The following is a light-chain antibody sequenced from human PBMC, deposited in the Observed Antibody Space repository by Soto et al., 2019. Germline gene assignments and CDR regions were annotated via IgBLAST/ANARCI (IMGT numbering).Light chain of an antibody. J-gene: IGKJ4*01. CDR1: QSISSW. CDR2: KAS. CDR3: QQYNSYST. Sequence: DIQMTQSPSTLSASVGDRVTITCRASQSISSWLAWYQQKPGKAPKLLIYKASSLESGVPSRFSGSGSGTXXXXXXXXLQPDDFATYYCQQYNSYSTFGGGTKVEIK. V-gene: IGKV1-5*03.